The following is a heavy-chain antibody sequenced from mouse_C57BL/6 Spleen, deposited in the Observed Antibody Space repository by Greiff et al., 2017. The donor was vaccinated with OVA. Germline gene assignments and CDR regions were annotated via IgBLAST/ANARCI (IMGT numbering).Heavy chain of an antibody. CDR3: ARGLYWYFDV. Sequence: VKLQQPGAELVMPGASVKLSCKASGYTFTSYWMHWVKQRPGQGLEWIGEIDPSDSYTNYNQKFKGKSTLTVDKSSSTAYMQLSSLTSEDSAVYYCARGLYWYFDVWGTGTTVTVSS. D-gene: IGHD3-3*01. V-gene: IGHV1-69*01. J-gene: IGHJ1*03. CDR1: GYTFTSYW. CDR2: IDPSDSYT.